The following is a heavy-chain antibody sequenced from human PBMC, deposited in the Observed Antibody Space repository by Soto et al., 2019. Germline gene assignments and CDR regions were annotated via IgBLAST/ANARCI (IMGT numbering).Heavy chain of an antibody. CDR2: TYYKSKWYY. Sequence: PSQTLSLTCAISGDSVSSNSAGWNWVRQTPSRGLEWLGRTYYKSKWYYNSAVPVKSRITINPDTSKNQFSLQLNSVTPEDTAVYYCSRGSWDDVSGHYYMDVWGKGTTVTVSS. V-gene: IGHV6-1*01. CDR1: GDSVSSNSAG. CDR3: SRGSWDDVSGHYYMDV. D-gene: IGHD3-3*01. J-gene: IGHJ6*03.